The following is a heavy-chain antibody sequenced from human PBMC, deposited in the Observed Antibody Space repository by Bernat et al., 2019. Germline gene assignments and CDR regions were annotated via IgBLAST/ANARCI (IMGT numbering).Heavy chain of an antibody. Sequence: EVQLVESGGGLVQPGRSLRLSCTASGFTFGDYAMSWFRQAPGKGLEWVGFIRSKAYDGTTEYAASVKGRFTISRDDSKSIAYLQMNSLKTEDTAVYYCTRKWEPPFYGMDVRGQGTTVTVSS. V-gene: IGHV3-49*03. CDR3: TRKWEPPFYGMDV. CDR1: GFTFGDYA. CDR2: IRSKAYDGTT. D-gene: IGHD1-26*01. J-gene: IGHJ6*02.